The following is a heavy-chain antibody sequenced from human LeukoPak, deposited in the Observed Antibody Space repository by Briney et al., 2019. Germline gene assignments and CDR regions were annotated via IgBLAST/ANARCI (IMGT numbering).Heavy chain of an antibody. Sequence: GGSLRLSCAASGFTFSSYGMSWVRQAPGKGLERVSSITSGSSHIYYADSVKGRFTISRDNAESSMYLQMNSLRAEDTAVYYCARDPYSGSYGADYYYYMDVWGKGTTVTISS. CDR2: ITSGSSHI. D-gene: IGHD1-26*01. V-gene: IGHV3-21*01. J-gene: IGHJ6*03. CDR3: ARDPYSGSYGADYYYYMDV. CDR1: GFTFSSYG.